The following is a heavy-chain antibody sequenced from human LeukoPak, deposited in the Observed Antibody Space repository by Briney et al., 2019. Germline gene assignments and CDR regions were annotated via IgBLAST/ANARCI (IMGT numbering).Heavy chain of an antibody. J-gene: IGHJ3*02. CDR3: ARGDCSSTSCQKGGDAFDI. CDR1: GGSISSYY. D-gene: IGHD2-2*01. Sequence: PSETLSLTCTVSGGSISSYYWGWIRQPPGKGLEWIGSIYYSGSTYYNPSLKSRVTISVDTSKNQFSLKLSSVTAADTAVYCCARGDCSSTSCQKGGDAFDIWGQGTMVTVSS. V-gene: IGHV4-39*07. CDR2: IYYSGST.